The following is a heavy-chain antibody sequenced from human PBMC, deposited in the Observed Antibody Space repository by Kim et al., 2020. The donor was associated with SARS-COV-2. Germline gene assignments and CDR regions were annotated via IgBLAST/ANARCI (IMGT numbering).Heavy chain of an antibody. CDR1: GGSFSGYY. CDR3: ARVVIPRRYFDC. CDR2: INHSGST. V-gene: IGHV4-34*01. D-gene: IGHD3-22*01. J-gene: IGHJ4*02. Sequence: SETLSLTCAVYGGSFSGYYWSWIRQPPGKGLEWIGEINHSGSTNYNPSLKSRVTISVDTSKNQFSLKLSSVTAADTAVYYCARVVIPRRYFDCWGQGTLVTVSS.